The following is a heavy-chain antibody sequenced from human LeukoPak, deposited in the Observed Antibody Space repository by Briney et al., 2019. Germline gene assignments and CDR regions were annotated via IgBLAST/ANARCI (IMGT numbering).Heavy chain of an antibody. CDR3: ARALIVVVNDWFDP. J-gene: IGHJ5*02. Sequence: GGTLRLSCAASGFTFSRYSMNWVSQAPGKGLECVSSISSSSSYIYYADSVKGRFTISRDNAKNSLYLQMNSLRAEDTAVYYCARALIVVVNDWFDPWGQGTLVTVSS. D-gene: IGHD3-22*01. V-gene: IGHV3-21*01. CDR2: ISSSSSYI. CDR1: GFTFSRYS.